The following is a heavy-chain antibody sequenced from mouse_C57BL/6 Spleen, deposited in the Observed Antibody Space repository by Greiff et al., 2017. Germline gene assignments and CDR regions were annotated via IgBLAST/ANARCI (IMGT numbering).Heavy chain of an antibody. D-gene: IGHD2-3*01. CDR3: ARRRLYDYDGMDY. CDR1: GYTFPSYW. CDR2: INPSNGGT. Sequence: VQLQQPGTELVKPGASVKLSCKASGYTFPSYWMHWVKQRPGQGLEWIGNINPSNGGTNYNEKFKSKATLTVDKSSTTAYMQLSSLTSEDSAVYYCARRRLYDYDGMDYWGQGTSVTVSS. V-gene: IGHV1-53*01. J-gene: IGHJ4*01.